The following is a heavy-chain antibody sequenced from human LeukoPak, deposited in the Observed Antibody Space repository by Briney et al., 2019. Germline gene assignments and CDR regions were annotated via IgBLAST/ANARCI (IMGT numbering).Heavy chain of an antibody. V-gene: IGHV3-48*01. D-gene: IGHD3-10*01. J-gene: IGHJ6*02. Sequence: GGSLRLSCAASGFTFGSYSMNWVRQAPGKGLEWVSYISSSSSTIYYADSVKGRFTISRDNAKNSLYLQMNSLRAEDTAVYYCARKRRVDYTPNYGRRYYYYGMDVWGQGTTVTVSS. CDR2: ISSSSSTI. CDR1: GFTFGSYS. CDR3: ARKRRVDYTPNYGRRYYYYGMDV.